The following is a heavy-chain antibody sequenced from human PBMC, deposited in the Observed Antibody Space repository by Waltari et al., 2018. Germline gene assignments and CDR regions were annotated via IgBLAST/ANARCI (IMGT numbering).Heavy chain of an antibody. CDR1: GGSIRSSTYY. J-gene: IGHJ5*02. D-gene: IGHD6-19*01. V-gene: IGHV4-39*07. CDR2: IYYSGST. Sequence: QLQLQESGPGLVKPSETLSLTCTVPGGSIRSSTYYWGWSRQPPGKGLEWIGSIYYSGSTYYNPSLKSRVTISVDTSKNQFSLKLSSVTAADTAVYYCARQVAGTTYNWFDPWGQGTLVTVSS. CDR3: ARQVAGTTYNWFDP.